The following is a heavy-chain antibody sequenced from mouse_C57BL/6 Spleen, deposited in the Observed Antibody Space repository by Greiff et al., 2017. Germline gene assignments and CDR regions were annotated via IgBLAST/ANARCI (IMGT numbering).Heavy chain of an antibody. CDR2: INPSTGGT. D-gene: IGHD1-1*01. V-gene: IGHV1-42*01. CDR3: ARDPLYGSSYDAMDY. CDR1: GYSFTGYY. J-gene: IGHJ4*01. Sequence: DVQLQESGPELVKPGASVKISCKASGYSFTGYYMNWVKQSPEKSLEWIGEINPSTGGTTYNQKFKAKATLTVDKSSSTAYMQLKSLTSEDSAVYYCARDPLYGSSYDAMDYWGQGTSVTVSS.